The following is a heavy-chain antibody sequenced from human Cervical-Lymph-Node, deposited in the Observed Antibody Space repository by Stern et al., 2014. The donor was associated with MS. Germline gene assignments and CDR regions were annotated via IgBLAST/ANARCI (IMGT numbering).Heavy chain of an antibody. CDR3: ARDFEFQLLCD. V-gene: IGHV4-4*02. CDR2: VYHSGSA. Sequence: VQLVESGPGLVKPSGTLSLTCAVSGASISPDNWWSWVRQPPGKGLEWIGEVYHSGSANYNPSLKSRVTMSVDESKNQFSLRLTSVTAADTAVYYCARDFEFQLLCDWGQGALVTVSS. J-gene: IGHJ4*02. CDR1: GASISPDNW. D-gene: IGHD2-2*01.